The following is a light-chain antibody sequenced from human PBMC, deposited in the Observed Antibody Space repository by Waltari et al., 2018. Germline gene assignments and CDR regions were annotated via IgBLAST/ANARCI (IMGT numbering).Light chain of an antibody. V-gene: IGKV3-11*01. Sequence: EIVLTQSPATLSLSPGERATLSCRASQSVSTSLAWYQQRPGQAPRLLIYDSSNRATGIPARFSGSGSETDFTLTISSLEPEDFAVYYCQQRYKWPLTFGGGSKVEI. CDR2: DSS. CDR3: QQRYKWPLT. J-gene: IGKJ4*01. CDR1: QSVSTS.